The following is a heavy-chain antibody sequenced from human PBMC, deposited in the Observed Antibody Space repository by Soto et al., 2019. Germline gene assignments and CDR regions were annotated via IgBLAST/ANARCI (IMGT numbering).Heavy chain of an antibody. J-gene: IGHJ6*02. CDR2: ISAYNGNT. CDR1: GYTFTSYG. Sequence: ASVKVSCKASGYTFTSYGISWVRQAPGQGLEWMGWISAYNGNTNYAQKLQGRVTMTTDTSTSTAYMELSSLRSEDTAVYYCAESSGAPYYYYGMDVWGQGTTVTVSS. D-gene: IGHD3-22*01. CDR3: AESSGAPYYYYGMDV. V-gene: IGHV1-18*01.